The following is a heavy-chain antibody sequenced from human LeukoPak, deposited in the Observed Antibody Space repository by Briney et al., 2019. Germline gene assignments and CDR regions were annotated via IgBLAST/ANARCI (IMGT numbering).Heavy chain of an antibody. CDR3: ARAPYYETTGPL. D-gene: IGHD3-22*01. V-gene: IGHV3-30-3*01. Sequence: GGSLRLSCAASGFTFSSYAMHWVRQAPGKGLEWVAVISYDGSNKYYADSVKGRFTISRDNSKNTLYLQMNSLRAEDTAVYYCARAPYYETTGPLWGQGTLVTVSS. CDR1: GFTFSSYA. J-gene: IGHJ4*02. CDR2: ISYDGSNK.